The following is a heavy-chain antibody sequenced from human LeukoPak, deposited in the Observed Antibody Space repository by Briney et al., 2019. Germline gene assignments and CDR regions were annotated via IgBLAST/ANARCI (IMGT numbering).Heavy chain of an antibody. CDR1: GFTFNRCW. CDR2: INPDGRDT. J-gene: IGHJ1*01. Sequence: GGSLRLSCVVSGFTFNRCWMNWVRQAPGKGLEWVAHINPDGRDTYYVDSVKGRFTISRDDAQNSMYLQMNSLRVEDTAVYYCTSWGDTTAEYFQRWGQGTLVTVPS. D-gene: IGHD2-21*02. CDR3: TSWGDTTAEYFQR. V-gene: IGHV3-7*01.